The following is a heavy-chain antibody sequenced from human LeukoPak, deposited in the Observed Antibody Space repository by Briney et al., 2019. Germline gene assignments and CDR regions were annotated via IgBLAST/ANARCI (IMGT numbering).Heavy chain of an antibody. J-gene: IGHJ6*02. V-gene: IGHV4-31*03. Sequence: PSQTLSLTCTVSGGFISSGGYYWSWIRQHPEKGLEWIGYIYYSGSTYYNPSLKSRVTISVDTSKNQFSLKLSSVTAADTAVYYCAREPYCSSTSCSHFYYGMDVWGQGTTVTVSS. D-gene: IGHD2-2*01. CDR1: GGFISSGGYY. CDR2: IYYSGST. CDR3: AREPYCSSTSCSHFYYGMDV.